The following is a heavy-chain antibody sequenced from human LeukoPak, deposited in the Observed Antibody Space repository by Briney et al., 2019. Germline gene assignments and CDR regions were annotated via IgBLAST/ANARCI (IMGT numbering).Heavy chain of an antibody. CDR1: GFTFSSYW. D-gene: IGHD2-15*01. CDR3: ARGTRYCSGGSCYDY. CDR2: INSDGSST. Sequence: GGSLRLSCAASGFTFSSYWMHWVRQAPGKGLVWVSRINSDGSSTSYADSMKGRFTISRDNAKNTLYLQMNSLRAEDTAVYYCARGTRYCSGGSCYDYWGQGTLVTVSS. J-gene: IGHJ4*02. V-gene: IGHV3-74*01.